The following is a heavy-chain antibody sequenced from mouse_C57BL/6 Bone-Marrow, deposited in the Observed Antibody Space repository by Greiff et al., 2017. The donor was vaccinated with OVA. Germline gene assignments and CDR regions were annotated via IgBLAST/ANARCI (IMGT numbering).Heavy chain of an antibody. CDR3: ARSRGYYYIDY. V-gene: IGHV1-80*01. CDR2: IYPGDGDT. Sequence: VQLQQSGAELVKPGASVKISCKASGYAFSSYWMHWVKQRPGKGLEWIGQIYPGDGDTNYNGKFKGKATLTADKSSSTAYMQLSSLTSEDSAVYFCARSRGYYYIDYWGQGTTLTVSS. CDR1: GYAFSSYW. J-gene: IGHJ2*01. D-gene: IGHD3-1*01.